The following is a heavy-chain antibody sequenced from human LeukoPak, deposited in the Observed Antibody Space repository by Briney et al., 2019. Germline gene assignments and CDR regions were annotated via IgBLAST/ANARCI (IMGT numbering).Heavy chain of an antibody. CDR3: ATTRFCTAGSCPAFDS. CDR2: INLNSGGT. Sequence: ASVTVSCKASGYTFTGPYVHWVRQASGRGLEWMGWINLNSGGTQYVQKFQGKVTMTRDTSVNTAYMDLSRLRFDDTTIDYCATTRFCTAGSCPAFDSWGQGTLVTVSS. V-gene: IGHV1-2*02. D-gene: IGHD2-15*01. J-gene: IGHJ4*02. CDR1: GYTFTGPY.